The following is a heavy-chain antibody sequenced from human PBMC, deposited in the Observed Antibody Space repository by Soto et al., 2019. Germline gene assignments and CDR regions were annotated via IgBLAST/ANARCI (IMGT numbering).Heavy chain of an antibody. Sequence: SETLSLTCIVSCGSISYYYWSWIRQPSGKGLEWIGRIYSSGSTHYNPSLKSRVTMSVDMSKNQFSLKMSSVTAADTAVYYCARAAHPHYYYYGMDVWGQGTTVTVSS. D-gene: IGHD6-6*01. J-gene: IGHJ6*02. V-gene: IGHV4-4*07. CDR1: CGSISYYY. CDR2: IYSSGST. CDR3: ARAAHPHYYYYGMDV.